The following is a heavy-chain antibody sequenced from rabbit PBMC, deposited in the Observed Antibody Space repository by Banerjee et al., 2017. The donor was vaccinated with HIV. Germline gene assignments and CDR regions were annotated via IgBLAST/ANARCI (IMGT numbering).Heavy chain of an antibody. CDR2: IYSGDGST. V-gene: IGHV1S43*01. CDR1: GFSFNNNYY. D-gene: IGHD6-1*01. Sequence: QSLEESGGDLVKPGASLTLTCTASGFSFNNNYYMCWVRQAPGKGLEWIGCIYSGDGSTSYASWVNGRFAISRSTSINTMTLKMSSLSAEDTATYFCASNLGPDYTNYGYVFSLWGPGTLVTVS. J-gene: IGHJ4*01. CDR3: ASNLGPDYTNYGYVFSL.